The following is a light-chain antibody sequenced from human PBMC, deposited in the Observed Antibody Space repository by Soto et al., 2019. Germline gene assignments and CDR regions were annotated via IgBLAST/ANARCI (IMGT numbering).Light chain of an antibody. Sequence: QSVLTQSPSASASLGASVKLSCTLTSGHSSYAIAWHQQQPEKGPRFLMKVNSDGTHSRGDGIPDRFSGSGSGTERYLTISSLQSDDEADYYCQTGGTGIPFGGGTKLTVL. V-gene: IGLV4-69*01. CDR2: VNSDGTH. CDR3: QTGGTGIP. J-gene: IGLJ2*01. CDR1: SGHSSYA.